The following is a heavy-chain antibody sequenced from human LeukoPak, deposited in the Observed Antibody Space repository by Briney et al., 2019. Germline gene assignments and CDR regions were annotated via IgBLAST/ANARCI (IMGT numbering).Heavy chain of an antibody. CDR3: ARLPAYCSSTNCYYDY. V-gene: IGHV3-21*01. Sequence: GGSLRLSCAASGFTFSSYSMNWVRQAPGKGLEWVSSISSSSSYIYYADSVKGRFTISRDNAKNSQYLQMNSLRVEDTAVYYCARLPAYCSSTNCYYDYWGQGTLVTVSS. D-gene: IGHD2-2*01. CDR1: GFTFSSYS. J-gene: IGHJ4*02. CDR2: ISSSSSYI.